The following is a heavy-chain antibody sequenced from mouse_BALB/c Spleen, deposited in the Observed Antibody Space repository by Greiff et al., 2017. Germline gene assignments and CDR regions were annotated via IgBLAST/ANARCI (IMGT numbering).Heavy chain of an antibody. J-gene: IGHJ3*01. CDR3: ARGEGKVDWFAY. D-gene: IGHD2-1*01. CDR1: GFTFSNYY. V-gene: IGHV5-4*02. Sequence: EVKLVESGGGLVKPGGSLKLSCAASGFTFSNYYMYWVRQTPEKRLEWVATISDGGSYTYYPDSVKGRFTISRDNAKNNLYLQMSSLKSEDTAMYYCARGEGKVDWFAYWGQGTLVTVSA. CDR2: ISDGGSYT.